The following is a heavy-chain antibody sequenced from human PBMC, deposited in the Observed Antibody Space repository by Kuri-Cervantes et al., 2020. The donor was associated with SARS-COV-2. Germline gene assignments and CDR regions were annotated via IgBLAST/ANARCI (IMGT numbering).Heavy chain of an antibody. CDR3: ARVAVAALDY. J-gene: IGHJ4*02. Sequence: SETLSLTCTVSGGSISSSSYYWGWIRQPPGKGLEWIGSICYSGSTYYNPSLKSRVTISVDTSKNQFSLKLSSVTAADTAVYYCARVAVAALDYWGQGTLVTVSS. V-gene: IGHV4-39*01. CDR1: GGSISSSSYY. D-gene: IGHD6-19*01. CDR2: ICYSGST.